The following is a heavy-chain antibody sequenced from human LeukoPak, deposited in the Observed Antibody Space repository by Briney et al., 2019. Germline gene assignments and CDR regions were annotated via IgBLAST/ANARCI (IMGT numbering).Heavy chain of an antibody. J-gene: IGHJ4*02. V-gene: IGHV1-2*02. CDR1: GYTFTDYY. CDR2: INPNSGGT. CDR3: ARDLRGYSGYYFDY. D-gene: IGHD5-12*01. Sequence: ASVKVSCKASGYTFTDYYMHWVRQDPGQGLEWMGWINPNSGGTNYAQSFQGRVTMTRDTSISTAYMELSRLRSDDTAVYYCARDLRGYSGYYFDYWGQGTLVTVSS.